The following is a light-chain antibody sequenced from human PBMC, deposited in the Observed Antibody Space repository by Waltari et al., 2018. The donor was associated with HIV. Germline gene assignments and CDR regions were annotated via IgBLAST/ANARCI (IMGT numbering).Light chain of an antibody. V-gene: IGLV3-25*03. CDR2: KDT. Sequence: SFELTQPPSVSVSPGQTARITCSGDALTKQYTYWYQQKPGQAPVVVIYKDTERPSGIPGRFAGSSSGTTVTLTISGVQSEDEADYYCQSADTGGTRVFGPGTKVTVL. J-gene: IGLJ1*01. CDR3: QSADTGGTRV. CDR1: ALTKQY.